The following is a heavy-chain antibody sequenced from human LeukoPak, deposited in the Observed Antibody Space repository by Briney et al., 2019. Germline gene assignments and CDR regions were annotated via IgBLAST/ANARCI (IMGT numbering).Heavy chain of an antibody. Sequence: GGSLRLSCAASGFTFYDYGMSWVRPAPGKGLEWVSGINWYGGSTGYADSVKGRFTISRDNAKNSLYLQMNSLRAEDTALYYCARDRGKYYDSSGPFDYWGQGTLVTVSS. D-gene: IGHD3-22*01. J-gene: IGHJ4*02. CDR2: INWYGGST. CDR1: GFTFYDYG. V-gene: IGHV3-20*04. CDR3: ARDRGKYYDSSGPFDY.